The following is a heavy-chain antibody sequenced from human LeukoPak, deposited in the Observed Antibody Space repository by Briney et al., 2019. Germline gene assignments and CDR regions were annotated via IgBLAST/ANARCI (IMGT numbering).Heavy chain of an antibody. Sequence: PGGSLRLSCAASGFTFSSYAMHWVRQAPGKGQEWVSAISGSGGSTYYADSVKGRFTISRDNSKNTLYLQMNSLRAEDTAVYYCAKQGNGDYGKGSIDYWGQGTLVTVSS. J-gene: IGHJ4*02. CDR2: ISGSGGST. CDR3: AKQGNGDYGKGSIDY. V-gene: IGHV3-23*01. CDR1: GFTFSSYA. D-gene: IGHD4-17*01.